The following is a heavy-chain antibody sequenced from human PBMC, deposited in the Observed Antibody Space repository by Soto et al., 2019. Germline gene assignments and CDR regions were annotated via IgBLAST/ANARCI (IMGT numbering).Heavy chain of an antibody. Sequence: QVQLGESGGGVVQPGRSLRLSCAASGFTFSSYGMHWVRQAPDKGLEWVAVIPYDGSNKYYADSVKGRFTLSRDNSKKPLYRQRKGRRAGDTGGYYGAKGSRDDYGDGMDVWGQGTTVTVS. CDR3: AKGSRDDYGDGMDV. J-gene: IGHJ6*02. CDR2: IPYDGSNK. V-gene: IGHV3-30*18. CDR1: GFTFSSYG. D-gene: IGHD4-17*01.